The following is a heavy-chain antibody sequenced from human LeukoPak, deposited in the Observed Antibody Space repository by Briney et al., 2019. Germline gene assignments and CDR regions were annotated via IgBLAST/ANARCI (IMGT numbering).Heavy chain of an antibody. CDR2: IYYSGST. V-gene: IGHV4-39*01. CDR3: ARMATGFYYYYYMDV. CDR1: GGSISSSSYY. D-gene: IGHD5-24*01. Sequence: KPSETLSLTCTVSGGSISSSSYYWGWIRQPPGKGLEWIGSIYYSGSTYYNPSLKSRVTISVDTSKNQFSLKLSSATAADTAVYYCARMATGFYYYYYMDVWGKGTTVTVSS. J-gene: IGHJ6*03.